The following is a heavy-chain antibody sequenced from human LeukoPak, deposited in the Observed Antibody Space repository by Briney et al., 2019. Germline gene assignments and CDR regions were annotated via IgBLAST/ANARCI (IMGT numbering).Heavy chain of an antibody. CDR1: GYTFTGYY. D-gene: IGHD1-14*01. J-gene: IGHJ1*01. Sequence: GASVKVSCKASGYTFTGYYMHWVRQAPGQGLEWMGRINPNSGGTNYAQKFQGRVTMTRDTPISTAYMELSRLRSDDTAVYYCARSQPAGYFQHWGQGTLVTVSS. CDR3: ARSQPAGYFQH. V-gene: IGHV1-2*06. CDR2: INPNSGGT.